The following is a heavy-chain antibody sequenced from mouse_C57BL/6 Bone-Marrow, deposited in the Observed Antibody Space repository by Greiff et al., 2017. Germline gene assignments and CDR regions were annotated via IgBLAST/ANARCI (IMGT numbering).Heavy chain of an antibody. CDR2: ISSGGDYI. J-gene: IGHJ3*02. V-gene: IGHV5-9-1*02. D-gene: IGHD3-2*02. CDR1: GFTFSSYA. Sequence: VQLQESGEGLVKPGGSLTLSCAASGFTFSSYAMSWVRQTPEKRLEWVAYISSGGDYIYYADTVKGRFTISRDNARNTLYLQVSSLKSADTAMYYCTRGGQLRWWGQGTLVTVSA. CDR3: TRGGQLRW.